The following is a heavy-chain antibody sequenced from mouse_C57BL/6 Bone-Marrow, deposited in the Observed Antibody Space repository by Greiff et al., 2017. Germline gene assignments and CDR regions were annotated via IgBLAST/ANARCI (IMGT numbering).Heavy chain of an antibody. CDR2: ISSGSSTI. Sequence: EVKVVESGGGLVKPGGSLKLSCAASGFTFSDYGMHWVRQAPEKGLEWVAYISSGSSTIYYADTVKGRFTISRDNAKNTLFLQMTSLRSEDTAMYYCARERGIDFDYWGQGTTLTVSS. CDR1: GFTFSDYG. CDR3: ARERGIDFDY. V-gene: IGHV5-17*01. J-gene: IGHJ2*01.